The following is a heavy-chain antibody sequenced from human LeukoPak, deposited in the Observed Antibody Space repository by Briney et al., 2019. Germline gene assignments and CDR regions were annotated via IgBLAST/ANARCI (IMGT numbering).Heavy chain of an antibody. V-gene: IGHV3-21*01. J-gene: IGHJ6*02. CDR3: AKALAYCGGDCNYSYGMDV. CDR1: GFTFSSYS. Sequence: KPGGSLRLSCAASGFTFSSYSMNWVRQAPGKGLEWVSFISSSSNIHYADSMKGRFTISRDNAKNSLYLQMDSLRAEDTAVYYCAKALAYCGGDCNYSYGMDVWGQGTTVTVSS. D-gene: IGHD2-21*02. CDR2: ISSSSNI.